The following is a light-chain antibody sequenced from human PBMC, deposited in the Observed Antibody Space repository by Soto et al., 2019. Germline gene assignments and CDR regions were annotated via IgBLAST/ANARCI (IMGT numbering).Light chain of an antibody. CDR1: SSDVGGYNY. CDR2: EVS. Sequence: QSALTQPPSASGSPGQSVTISCAGTSSDVGGYNYVSWYQQYPGKVPKLMIYEVSERPSGVPDRFSGSKSGNTAFLTVSGPQAEDEADYYCLSYADTAYVFGTGTKLTVL. J-gene: IGLJ1*01. V-gene: IGLV2-8*01. CDR3: LSYADTAYV.